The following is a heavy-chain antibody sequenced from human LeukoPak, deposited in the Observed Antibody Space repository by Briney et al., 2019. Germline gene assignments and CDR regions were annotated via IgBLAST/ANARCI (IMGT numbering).Heavy chain of an antibody. V-gene: IGHV1-69*06. CDR1: GGTFSSYA. Sequence: SVKVSCKASGGTFSSYAISWVRQAPGQGLEWMGGIIPIFGTTNYAQKFQGRVTITADKSTSTAYMELSSLRSEDTAVYYCAMGYYDSSGYYGVDYWGQGTLVTVSS. CDR3: AMGYYDSSGYYGVDY. J-gene: IGHJ4*02. CDR2: IIPIFGTT. D-gene: IGHD3-22*01.